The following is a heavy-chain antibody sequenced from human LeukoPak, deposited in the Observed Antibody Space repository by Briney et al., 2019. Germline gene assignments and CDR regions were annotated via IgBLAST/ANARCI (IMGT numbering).Heavy chain of an antibody. J-gene: IGHJ4*02. CDR3: ARFHTAMATGFDY. D-gene: IGHD5-18*01. CDR1: GFTVSSSY. Sequence: PGGSLRLSCAASGFTVSSSYMSWVRQAPGKGLEWVSVIYSGGSTYYADSVKGRFTISRDNSKNTLYLQMNSLRAEDTAVYYCARFHTAMATGFDYWGQGTLVTVSS. V-gene: IGHV3-53*01. CDR2: IYSGGST.